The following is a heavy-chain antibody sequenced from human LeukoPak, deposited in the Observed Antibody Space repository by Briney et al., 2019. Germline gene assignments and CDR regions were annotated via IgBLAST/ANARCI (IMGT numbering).Heavy chain of an antibody. V-gene: IGHV4-34*01. CDR2: INHSGST. Sequence: SSETLSLTCAVYGGSFSGYYWSWIRQPPGKGLEWIGEINHSGSTNYNPSLKSRVTISVDTSKNQFSLKLNSVTAADTAVYYCARAGDRSGYSDSWGQGTLVTVSS. CDR1: GGSFSGYY. J-gene: IGHJ4*02. CDR3: ARAGDRSGYSDS. D-gene: IGHD3-22*01.